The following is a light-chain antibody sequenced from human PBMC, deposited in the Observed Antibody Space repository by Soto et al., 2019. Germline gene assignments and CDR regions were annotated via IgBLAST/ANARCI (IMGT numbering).Light chain of an antibody. CDR2: EGI. J-gene: IGLJ3*02. CDR1: SSDVGSYKF. CDR3: CSFAHSTMM. Sequence: QSALTQPASVSGSLGQSITISCTGTSSDVGSYKFVSWYQHPPGIAPKLLIYEGIKRPSGVSNRFSASKSGSTASLTISGLQAEDEADYYCCSFAHSTMMFGGGTKLTVL. V-gene: IGLV2-23*01.